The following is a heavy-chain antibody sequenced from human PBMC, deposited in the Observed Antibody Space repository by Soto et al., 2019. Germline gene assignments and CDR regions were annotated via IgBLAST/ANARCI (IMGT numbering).Heavy chain of an antibody. CDR1: GFTVSSNY. J-gene: IGHJ3*02. D-gene: IGHD2-21*01. Sequence: GESLKISCAASGFTVSSNYMSWVRQAPGKGLEWVSVIYSGGSTYYADSVKGRFTISRDNSKNTLYLQMNSLRAADTAVYYSARSRGGDGFKDAFDILGQGTTVTVS. CDR2: IYSGGST. V-gene: IGHV3-53*01. CDR3: ARSRGGDGFKDAFDI.